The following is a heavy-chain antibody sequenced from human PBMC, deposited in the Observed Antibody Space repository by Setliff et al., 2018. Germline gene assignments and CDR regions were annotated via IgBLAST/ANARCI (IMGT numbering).Heavy chain of an antibody. CDR1: GGSFSGHY. V-gene: IGHV4-34*01. CDR2: INHNRDT. CDR3: ARRRLRGADRGIDS. J-gene: IGHJ4*02. Sequence: KPSETLSLTCAVYGGSFSGHYWTWIRQSHGKGLEWIGEINHNRDTNYNPYLKSRVTMSVDTSKNQSSRKLSSVTAADTGVYYCARRRLRGADRGIDSWGQGALVTVSS. D-gene: IGHD6-13*01.